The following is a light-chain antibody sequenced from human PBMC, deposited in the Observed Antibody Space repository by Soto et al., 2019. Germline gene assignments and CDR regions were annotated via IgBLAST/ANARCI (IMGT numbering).Light chain of an antibody. Sequence: QSVLTQPASVSGSPGQSITISCTGTSSDVGGYNYVSWYQQHPGKAPKLMIYDVSNRPSGVSNRFSGSKSGNTASRTISGLQAEDEADYYCSSYTSSSTLIYVFGTGTKVTVL. CDR1: SSDVGGYNY. CDR3: SSYTSSSTLIYV. CDR2: DVS. V-gene: IGLV2-14*01. J-gene: IGLJ1*01.